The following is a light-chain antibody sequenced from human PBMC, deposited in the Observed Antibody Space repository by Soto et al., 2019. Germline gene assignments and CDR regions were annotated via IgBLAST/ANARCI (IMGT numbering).Light chain of an antibody. V-gene: IGKV4-1*01. CDR3: QQYYSTPLT. Sequence: DIVMTQSPDSLAVSLGERATINCKSSQSVLYSSNNKNYLAWYQQKPGQPPKLLIYWASTRESGVPDRFSGSGSGTDFTLTISSLQAEDGAVYYCQQYYSTPLTFGGETKVEIK. CDR2: WAS. CDR1: QSVLYSSNNKNY. J-gene: IGKJ4*01.